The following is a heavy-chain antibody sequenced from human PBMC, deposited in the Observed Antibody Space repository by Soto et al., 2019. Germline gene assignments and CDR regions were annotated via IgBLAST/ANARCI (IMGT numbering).Heavy chain of an antibody. CDR2: INHSGST. D-gene: IGHD2-2*01. V-gene: IGHV4-34*01. Sequence: SETLXLTCAVYGGSFIGYYWSWIRQPPGKGLEWIGEINHSGSTNYNPSLKSRVTISVDTSKNQFSLKLSSLTAADTAVYYCASGRTSSPTPDDXWGQGTQVTVSS. CDR1: GGSFIGYY. CDR3: ASGRTSSPTPDDX. J-gene: IGHJ4*02.